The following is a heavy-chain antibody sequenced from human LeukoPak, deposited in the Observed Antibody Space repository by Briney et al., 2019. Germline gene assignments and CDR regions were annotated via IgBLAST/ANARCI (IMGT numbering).Heavy chain of an antibody. J-gene: IGHJ4*02. Sequence: ASVKVSCKASGYTFTNYYIHWVRQAPGQGLEWMGIINPSGGSTSYAQKFQGRLTMTRDTSTSTVYMELSSLRSEDTAVYYCAGDRASSGDYWGQGTLVTVSS. CDR1: GYTFTNYY. CDR2: INPSGGST. D-gene: IGHD6-6*01. CDR3: AGDRASSGDY. V-gene: IGHV1-46*01.